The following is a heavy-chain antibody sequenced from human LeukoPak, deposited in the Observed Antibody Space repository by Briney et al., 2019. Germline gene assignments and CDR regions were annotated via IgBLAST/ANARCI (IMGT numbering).Heavy chain of an antibody. V-gene: IGHV1-18*04. Sequence: ASVKVSFKASGYTFTGYGISWVRQAPGQGREGMGWISAYNGNTNYAQKLQGRVTMTTDTSTSTAYMELGSLRSDDTAVYYCARDLGYVSGSYYGGGDYWGQGTLVTVSS. J-gene: IGHJ4*02. D-gene: IGHD3-10*01. CDR3: ARDLGYVSGSYYGGGDY. CDR1: GYTFTGYG. CDR2: ISAYNGNT.